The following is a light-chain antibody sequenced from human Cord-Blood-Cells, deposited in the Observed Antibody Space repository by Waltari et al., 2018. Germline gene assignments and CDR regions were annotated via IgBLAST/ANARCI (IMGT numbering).Light chain of an antibody. CDR2: AAS. CDR3: QQSYSTLT. V-gene: IGKV1-39*01. CDR1: QSISSY. Sequence: IQMTQSQSSLSASVGDRVTITCLASQSISSYLNWYQQKPGKAPKLLISAASSLQSGVPSRFSGSGSGTDFTLTISSLQPEDFATYYCQQSYSTLTFGGGTKVEIK. J-gene: IGKJ4*01.